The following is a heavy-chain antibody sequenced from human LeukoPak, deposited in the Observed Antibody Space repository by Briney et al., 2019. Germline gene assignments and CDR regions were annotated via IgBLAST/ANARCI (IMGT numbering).Heavy chain of an antibody. CDR2: ISSSSSYI. CDR1: GFTFSSYT. D-gene: IGHD3-10*01. Sequence: PGGSLRLSCAASGFTFSSYTMNWVRQAPGKGLEWVSSISSSSSYIYYADSVKGRFTISRDNAKNTLYLQMNSLRAEDTAVYYCARDRGTYSHFSPPSDYWGQGTLVTVSS. CDR3: ARDRGTYSHFSPPSDY. J-gene: IGHJ4*02. V-gene: IGHV3-21*01.